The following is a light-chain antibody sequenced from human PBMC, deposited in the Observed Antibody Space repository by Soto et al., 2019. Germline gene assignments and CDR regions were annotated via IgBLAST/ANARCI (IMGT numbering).Light chain of an antibody. V-gene: IGLV2-8*01. CDR1: SSDVGGYDS. J-gene: IGLJ2*01. Sequence: QSALTQPPSASGSPGQSVTISCTGTSSDVGGYDSVSWYQQHPGKAPKLMIFEVSKWPSGVPDRFSGSKSGNTASLTVSGLQAEDEADYYCSSYAGSNTPLIFGGGTKLTVL. CDR2: EVS. CDR3: SSYAGSNTPLI.